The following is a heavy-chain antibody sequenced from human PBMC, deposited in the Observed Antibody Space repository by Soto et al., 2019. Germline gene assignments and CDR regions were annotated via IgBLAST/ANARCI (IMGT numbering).Heavy chain of an antibody. J-gene: IGHJ6*02. Sequence: GASVKVSCKASGYPFTSYGISWVRQAPGQGLEWIGWISAYNGNTNYAQKLQGRVTMTTDTSTSTAYMELRSLRSEDTAVYYCARAQLEAVAADPTHYYYYGMDVWGQGTTVTVSS. D-gene: IGHD6-19*01. CDR3: ARAQLEAVAADPTHYYYYGMDV. V-gene: IGHV1-18*01. CDR2: ISAYNGNT. CDR1: GYPFTSYG.